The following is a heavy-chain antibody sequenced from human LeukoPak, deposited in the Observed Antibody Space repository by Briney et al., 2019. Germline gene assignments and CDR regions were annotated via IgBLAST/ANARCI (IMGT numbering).Heavy chain of an antibody. Sequence: ASVKVSCKASGCTFSSYAVSWVRQAAGQGLEWLGGIIPIFGTANYAQKFQGRVTITTDEPTSTAYMELSSLRSEDTAEYYGARGGLDAFDIWGQGTMVTVSS. D-gene: IGHD3-16*01. CDR1: GCTFSSYA. V-gene: IGHV1-69*05. J-gene: IGHJ3*02. CDR3: ARGGLDAFDI. CDR2: IIPIFGTA.